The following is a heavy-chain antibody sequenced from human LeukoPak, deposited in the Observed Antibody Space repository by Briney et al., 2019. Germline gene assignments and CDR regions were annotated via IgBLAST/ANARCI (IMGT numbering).Heavy chain of an antibody. CDR1: GGSVSSGSYY. J-gene: IGHJ1*01. D-gene: IGHD6-13*01. Sequence: SETLSLTCTVSGGSVSSGSYYWSWIRQPPGKGLEWIGEINHSGSTSYNPSLKSRVTISVDTSKNQFSLKLSSVTAADTAVYYCARGLGQQLVLRYFQHWGQGTLVTVSS. CDR2: INHSGST. V-gene: IGHV4-39*07. CDR3: ARGLGQQLVLRYFQH.